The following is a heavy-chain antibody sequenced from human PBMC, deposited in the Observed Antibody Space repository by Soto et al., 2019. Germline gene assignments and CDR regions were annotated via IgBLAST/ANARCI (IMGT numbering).Heavy chain of an antibody. Sequence: QVQLVESGGGVVQPGRSLRLSCAASGFTFSSYAMHWVRQAPGKGLEWVAVISYDGSNKYYADSVKGRFTISRDNSKNTLYLQMNSPRAEDTAVYYCARDRRYGDYLDYWCQGTLVNVSS. CDR2: ISYDGSNK. CDR1: GFTFSSYA. CDR3: ARDRRYGDYLDY. V-gene: IGHV3-30-3*01. D-gene: IGHD4-17*01. J-gene: IGHJ4*02.